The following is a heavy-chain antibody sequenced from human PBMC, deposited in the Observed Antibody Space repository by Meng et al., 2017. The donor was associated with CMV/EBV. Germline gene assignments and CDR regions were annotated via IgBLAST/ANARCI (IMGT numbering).Heavy chain of an antibody. J-gene: IGHJ2*01. V-gene: IGHV1-18*01. CDR1: GYTFTSYG. D-gene: IGHD3-10*01. CDR2: ISAYNGNT. Sequence: VQLGQSGAEMKKPGASVTVSCKASGYTFTSYGISWVRQAPGHGLEWMGWISAYNGNTNYAQKLQGRVTMTTDTSTSTAYMELRCLRSDDTAVYYCARDPLFGGGGRFDLWGRGTLVTVSS. CDR3: ARDPLFGGGGRFDL.